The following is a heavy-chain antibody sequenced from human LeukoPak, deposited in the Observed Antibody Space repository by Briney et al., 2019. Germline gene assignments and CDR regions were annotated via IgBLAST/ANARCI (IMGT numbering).Heavy chain of an antibody. J-gene: IGHJ4*02. CDR3: ARERGSGTYYLDY. D-gene: IGHD3-10*01. V-gene: IGHV3-53*01. Sequence: PGGSLRLSCAGSGFTVSSNYMSWVRQAPENGLEWVSVIYSSGSTYYAGSVKGRFTISRDSSRNTLYLQMSSLRAEDTAVYYCARERGSGTYYLDYWGQGTLVTVSS. CDR1: GFTVSSNY. CDR2: IYSSGST.